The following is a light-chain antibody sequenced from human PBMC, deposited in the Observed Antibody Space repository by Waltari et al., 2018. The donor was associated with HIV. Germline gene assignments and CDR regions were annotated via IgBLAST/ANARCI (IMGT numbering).Light chain of an antibody. Sequence: EIVLTQSPDTLSLSPGERATLPCRASQSVGNNYLVWYQQKPGQAPRLLIDDASRRATGIPERFSGSGSGTDFTLTISRVEPGDFAMYYCQQCAYSPLTFGGGTKVEI. CDR1: QSVGNNY. J-gene: IGKJ4*01. CDR3: QQCAYSPLT. CDR2: DAS. V-gene: IGKV3-20*01.